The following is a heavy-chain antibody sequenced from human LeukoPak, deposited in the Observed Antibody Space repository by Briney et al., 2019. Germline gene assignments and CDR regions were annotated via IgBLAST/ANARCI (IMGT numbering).Heavy chain of an antibody. CDR2: INPNSGGT. CDR3: ARGVDIDWLSEGFDY. Sequence: RRASVKVSCKASGYTFTGYYMHWVRQAPGQGLEWMGWINPNSGGTNYAQKFQGRVTMTRDTSISTAYMELNRLRSDDTAVYYCARGVDIDWLSEGFDYWGQGTLVTVSS. CDR1: GYTFTGYY. J-gene: IGHJ4*02. V-gene: IGHV1-2*02. D-gene: IGHD3-9*01.